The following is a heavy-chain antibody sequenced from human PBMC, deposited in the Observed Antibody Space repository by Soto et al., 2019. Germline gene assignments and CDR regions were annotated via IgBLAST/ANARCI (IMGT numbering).Heavy chain of an antibody. CDR2: IYYSGST. D-gene: IGHD3-9*01. J-gene: IGHJ4*02. CDR1: GGSISSSSYY. CDR3: ARHKYDILTGYYRPYYFDY. V-gene: IGHV4-39*01. Sequence: PWETRSHTCTVSGGSISSSSYYWGWIRQPPGKGLEWIGSIYYSGSTYYNPSLKSRVTISVDTSKNQFSLKLSSVTAADTAVYYCARHKYDILTGYYRPYYFDYWGQGTLVTVSS.